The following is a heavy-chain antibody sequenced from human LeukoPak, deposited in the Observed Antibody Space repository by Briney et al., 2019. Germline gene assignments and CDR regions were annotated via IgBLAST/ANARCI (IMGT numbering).Heavy chain of an antibody. CDR3: ARDGDSSGFDAFDI. D-gene: IGHD3-22*01. Sequence: GGSLRLSCAASGFTFSSYGMHWVRQAPGKGLEWVANIKQDGSEKYYVDSVKGRFTTSRDNAKNSLYLQMNSLRAEDTAVYYCARDGDSSGFDAFDIWGQGTMVTVSS. J-gene: IGHJ3*02. CDR1: GFTFSSYG. V-gene: IGHV3-7*01. CDR2: IKQDGSEK.